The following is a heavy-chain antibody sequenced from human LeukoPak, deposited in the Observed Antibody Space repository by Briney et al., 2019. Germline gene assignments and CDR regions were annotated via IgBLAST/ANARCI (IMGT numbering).Heavy chain of an antibody. V-gene: IGHV3-23*01. CDR3: AKMEGQRLYDYCMDV. D-gene: IGHD3-3*01. J-gene: IGHJ6*03. CDR2: MSGSGYYT. Sequence: GGSLRLSCAASGFAFSNFAMSWVRQAPGKGLDWVSAMSGSGYYTYYVESVKGRFTISRDNSKNTLYLHMNNLRDDDTAVYYCAKMEGQRLYDYCMDVWGRGTTVTVSS. CDR1: GFAFSNFA.